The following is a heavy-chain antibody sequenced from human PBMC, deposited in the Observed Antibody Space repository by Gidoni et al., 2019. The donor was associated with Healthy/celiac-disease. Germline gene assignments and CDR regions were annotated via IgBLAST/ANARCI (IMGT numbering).Heavy chain of an antibody. CDR3: ARAGTHQYYYDSSGFPDY. J-gene: IGHJ4*02. V-gene: IGHV4-31*03. D-gene: IGHD3-22*01. Sequence: QVQLQESGPGLVKPSQTLSLTCPVSGGSVSSGGDYWSWIRQHPGKGLEWIGYIHYSGSTYYNPSLKSRVTISVDTSKNQFSLKLSSVTAADTAVYYCARAGTHQYYYDSSGFPDYWGQGTLVTVSS. CDR2: IHYSGST. CDR1: GGSVSSGGDY.